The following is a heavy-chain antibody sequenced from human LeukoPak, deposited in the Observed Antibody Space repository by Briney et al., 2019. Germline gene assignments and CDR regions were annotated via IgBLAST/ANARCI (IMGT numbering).Heavy chain of an antibody. V-gene: IGHV3-23*01. J-gene: IGHJ2*01. CDR3: ARAAYSSTWYSRYFDL. Sequence: GGSLRLSCAASGFTFSSYAMSWVRQAPGKGLEWVSNISGSGSGGSTYYADSVKGRFTISRDNSKNTLYLQMNSLRAGDTAVYYCARAAYSSTWYSRYFDLWGRGTLVTVSS. CDR1: GFTFSSYA. CDR2: ISGSGSGGST. D-gene: IGHD6-13*01.